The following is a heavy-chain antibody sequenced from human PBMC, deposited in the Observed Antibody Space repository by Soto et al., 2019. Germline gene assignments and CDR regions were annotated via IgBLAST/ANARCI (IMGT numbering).Heavy chain of an antibody. J-gene: IGHJ3*01. CDR2: SRDKAQGYST. Sequence: EVQLVESGGGLVQPGGSLRLSCAGSGFTLSDHYIDWVRQAPGKGLEWVGRSRDKAQGYSTEYAASVKGRFTTSRDDSKNSVYLQMNSLKTEDTAVYYCVRDRRIYYSDPHDEFVASDYEVWGQGTMVSVSS. D-gene: IGHD3-22*01. CDR3: VRDRRIYYSDPHDEFVASDYEV. CDR1: GFTLSDHY. V-gene: IGHV3-72*01.